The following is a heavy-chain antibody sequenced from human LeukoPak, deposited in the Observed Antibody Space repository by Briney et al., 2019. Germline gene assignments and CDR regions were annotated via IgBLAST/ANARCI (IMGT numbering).Heavy chain of an antibody. CDR1: GGSISSYY. D-gene: IGHD3-16*01. Sequence: SETLSLTCTVSGGSISSYYWIWIRQPPGKGLKWIGNIYYSGYTTYSPSLRSRVTISVDTSKNQFSLKLSSVTAADTAVYYCARETSQKGAHYMDVWGKGTTITISS. V-gene: IGHV4-59*01. J-gene: IGHJ6*03. CDR3: ARETSQKGAHYMDV. CDR2: IYYSGYT.